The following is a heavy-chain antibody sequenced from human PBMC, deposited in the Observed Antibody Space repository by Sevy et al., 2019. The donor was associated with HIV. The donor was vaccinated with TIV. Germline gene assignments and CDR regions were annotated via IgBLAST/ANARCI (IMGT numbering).Heavy chain of an antibody. CDR3: ARSDGYCSGGNHLCYFDY. CDR2: IYPGDSDT. CDR1: EYTFTHFW. Sequence: GESLKISCKGSEYTFTHFWIASVRQMPVKGLESMGIIYPGDSDTRYSPSFQGQVTISADKSISTAYLQWDSLKASDTAMYYCARSDGYCSGGNHLCYFDYWGQGTLVTVSS. V-gene: IGHV5-51*01. D-gene: IGHD2-15*01. J-gene: IGHJ4*02.